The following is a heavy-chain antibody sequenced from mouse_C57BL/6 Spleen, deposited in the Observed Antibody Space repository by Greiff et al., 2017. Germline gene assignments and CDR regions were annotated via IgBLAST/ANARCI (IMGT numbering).Heavy chain of an antibody. CDR3: ATFYYYGNYLYYAMDY. Sequence: QVQLKQPGAELVKPGASVKMSCKASGYTFTSYWITWVKQRPGQGLEWIGDIYPGSGSTNYNEKFKSKATLTVDTSSSTAYMQLSSLTSEDSAVYYCATFYYYGNYLYYAMDYWGQGTSVTVSS. J-gene: IGHJ4*01. V-gene: IGHV1-55*01. CDR1: GYTFTSYW. D-gene: IGHD2-1*01. CDR2: IYPGSGST.